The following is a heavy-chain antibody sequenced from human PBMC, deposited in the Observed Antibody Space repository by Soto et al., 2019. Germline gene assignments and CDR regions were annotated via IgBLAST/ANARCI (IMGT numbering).Heavy chain of an antibody. CDR1: GYTFTGYY. J-gene: IGHJ3*02. CDR2: INPNSGGT. D-gene: IGHD6-19*01. V-gene: IGHV1-2*02. CDR3: AANIAVAVGAFDI. Sequence: ASVKVSCKASGYTFTGYYMHWVRQAPGQGLEWMGWINPNSGGTNYAQKFQGRVTMTRDTSISTAYMELSRLRSDDTDVYYCAANIAVAVGAFDIWGQGTMVNV.